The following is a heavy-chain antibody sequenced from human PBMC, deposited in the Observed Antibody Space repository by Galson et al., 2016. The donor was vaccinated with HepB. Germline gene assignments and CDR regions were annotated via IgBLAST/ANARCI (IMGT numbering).Heavy chain of an antibody. J-gene: IGHJ4*02. V-gene: IGHV1-2*02. D-gene: IGHD3-9*01. Sequence: SVKVSCKASGYTFSGYYIHWVRQAPGQGLEYMGWINPNSGGTNSAKKFQGMVTMTRDTSIRTAYMELRTLRSDDTAVYYCASGGRYVDWLLERWGQGTLVTVSS. CDR1: GYTFSGYY. CDR3: ASGGRYVDWLLER. CDR2: INPNSGGT.